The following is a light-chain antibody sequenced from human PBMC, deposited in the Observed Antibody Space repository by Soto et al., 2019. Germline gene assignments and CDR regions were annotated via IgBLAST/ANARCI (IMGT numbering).Light chain of an antibody. CDR1: QSVGSTY. Sequence: EIVLTQSPGTLSLSPGERATLSCRASQSVGSTYLAWYQQKPGQAPRLLIFGASSRATGIPDRFSGSGSGTDFTLTISRLETEDFAVYYCQQYGSSPRTFGHGTKVDIK. CDR3: QQYGSSPRT. V-gene: IGKV3-20*01. J-gene: IGKJ1*01. CDR2: GAS.